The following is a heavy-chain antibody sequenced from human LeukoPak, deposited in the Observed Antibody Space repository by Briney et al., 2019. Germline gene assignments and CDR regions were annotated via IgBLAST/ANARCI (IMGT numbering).Heavy chain of an antibody. Sequence: GGSLRLSCVAPGFTFVSHWMTWVRQASRKGLEWVANINQDGSNKYYADSVKGRFTISRDNSKNTLYLQMNSLRAEGTAVYYCARGPERGINYYYYMDVWGKGTTVTVSS. CDR1: GFTFVSHW. CDR2: INQDGSNK. CDR3: ARGPERGINYYYYMDV. D-gene: IGHD1-14*01. J-gene: IGHJ6*03. V-gene: IGHV3-7*01.